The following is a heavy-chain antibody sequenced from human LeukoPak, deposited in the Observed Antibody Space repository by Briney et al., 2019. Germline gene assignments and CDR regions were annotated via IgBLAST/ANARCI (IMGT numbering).Heavy chain of an antibody. V-gene: IGHV3-23*01. J-gene: IGHJ5*01. CDR3: TSSLSYGGNSWYDS. CDR1: GFTFSSYA. D-gene: IGHD4-23*01. CDR2: ISGSGGST. Sequence: GGSLRLSCAASGFTFSSYAMSWVRQAPGKGLEWVSAISGSGGSTYYADSVKGRFTISRDNSKNTLYLQMNSLRAEDTAVYYCTSSLSYGGNSWYDSWGQGTLVTVSS.